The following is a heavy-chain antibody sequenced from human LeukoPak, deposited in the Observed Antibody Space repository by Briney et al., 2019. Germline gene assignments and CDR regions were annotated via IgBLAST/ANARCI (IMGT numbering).Heavy chain of an antibody. CDR3: ASPLHPYAFAI. J-gene: IGHJ3*02. CDR1: GFTFSSYA. CDR2: ISNSGGRT. V-gene: IGHV3-23*01. D-gene: IGHD4-11*01. Sequence: PGGSLRLSCAASGFTFSSYAMSWVRQAPGKGLEWVSSISNSGGRTFYTDSVKGRFTISRDNSKNTLYLQMNSLRAEDTAVYYCASPLHPYAFAIWGRGTMVTVSS.